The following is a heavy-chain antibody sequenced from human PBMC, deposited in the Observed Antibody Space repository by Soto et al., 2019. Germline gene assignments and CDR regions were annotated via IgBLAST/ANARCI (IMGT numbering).Heavy chain of an antibody. Sequence: PSETLSLTCSVSGGSINSSSYFLCCVRQPPGKGLEWIGSIYYSGSTNYNPSLRSRVTISVDTSKNQFSLKLSSVTAADTAVFYCARHYSSGSRNWFDPWGQGTLVTVS. CDR2: IYYSGST. J-gene: IGHJ5*02. CDR1: GGSINSSSYF. CDR3: ARHYSSGSRNWFDP. D-gene: IGHD6-19*01. V-gene: IGHV4-39*01.